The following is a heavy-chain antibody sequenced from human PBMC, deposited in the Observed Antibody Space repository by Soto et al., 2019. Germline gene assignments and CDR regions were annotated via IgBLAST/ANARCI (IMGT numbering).Heavy chain of an antibody. D-gene: IGHD4-17*01. Sequence: SETLSLTCAVYGGSFSGYYWSWIRQPPGKGLKWIGEINHSGSTNYNPSLKSRVTISVDTSKNQFSLKLSSVTAADTAVYYCARGGGMTTVTTFDYWGQGTLVTVSS. V-gene: IGHV4-34*01. CDR1: GGSFSGYY. CDR2: INHSGST. CDR3: ARGGGMTTVTTFDY. J-gene: IGHJ4*02.